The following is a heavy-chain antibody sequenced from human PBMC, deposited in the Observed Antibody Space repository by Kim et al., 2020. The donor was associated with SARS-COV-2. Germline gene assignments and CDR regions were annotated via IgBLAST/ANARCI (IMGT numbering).Heavy chain of an antibody. Sequence: GGSLRLSCAASGFTFSSYAMSWVRQAPGKGLEWVSAISGSGGSTYYADSVKGRFTISRDNSKNTLYLQMNSLRAEDTAVYYCAKTMVRGVIIIYYYYGMDVWGQGTTVTVSS. J-gene: IGHJ6*02. D-gene: IGHD3-10*01. V-gene: IGHV3-23*01. CDR2: ISGSGGST. CDR1: GFTFSSYA. CDR3: AKTMVRGVIIIYYYYGMDV.